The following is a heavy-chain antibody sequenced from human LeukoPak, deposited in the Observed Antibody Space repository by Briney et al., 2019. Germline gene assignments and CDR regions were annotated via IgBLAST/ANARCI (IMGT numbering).Heavy chain of an antibody. D-gene: IGHD3-10*01. Sequence: GGSLRLSCAASGFTFSNYAMHWVRQAPGKGLEWVAVISYDGSDEYYADSLKGRFTISRDNYENTVYLQMDTLRVEDTAVYYCARGTVRGVIDYYYYYMDVWGKGTTVTISS. CDR1: GFTFSNYA. CDR2: ISYDGSDE. CDR3: ARGTVRGVIDYYYYYMDV. V-gene: IGHV3-30*04. J-gene: IGHJ6*03.